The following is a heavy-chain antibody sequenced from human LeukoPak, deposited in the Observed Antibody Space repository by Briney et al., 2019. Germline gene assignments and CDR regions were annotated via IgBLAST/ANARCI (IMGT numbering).Heavy chain of an antibody. V-gene: IGHV3-66*01. J-gene: IGHJ4*02. CDR2: TYTGGYT. D-gene: IGHD3-22*01. Sequence: GGSLRLSCAASGFTVSTNYMIWVRQAPGKGLECVSVTYTGGYTNYADSVKGRFTISRDNSKSTLYLQMSSLRAEDTAVYYCARGRVIYDSSGYSYYFDYWGQGTLVTVSS. CDR1: GFTVSTNY. CDR3: ARGRVIYDSSGYSYYFDY.